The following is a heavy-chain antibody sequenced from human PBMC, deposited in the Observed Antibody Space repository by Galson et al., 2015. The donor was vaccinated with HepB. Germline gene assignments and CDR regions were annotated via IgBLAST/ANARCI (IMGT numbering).Heavy chain of an antibody. Sequence: SLRLSCAASGFTFSSYAMHWVRQAPGKGLEWVAVISYDGSNKYYADSVKGRFTISRDNSKNTLYLQMNSLRAEDTAVYYCARGPGSSSWKRVLLVYWGQGTLVTVSS. J-gene: IGHJ4*02. CDR1: GFTFSSYA. V-gene: IGHV3-30*04. D-gene: IGHD6-13*01. CDR3: ARGPGSSSWKRVLLVY. CDR2: ISYDGSNK.